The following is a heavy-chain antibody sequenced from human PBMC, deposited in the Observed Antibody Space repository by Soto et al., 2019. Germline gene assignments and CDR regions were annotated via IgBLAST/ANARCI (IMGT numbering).Heavy chain of an antibody. D-gene: IGHD6-6*01. CDR2: ISGSGGRS. V-gene: IGHV3-23*01. CDR1: ELPFSSYP. Sequence: GGSLSLYCPAAELPFSSYPMSWVRQAPRKGLDWVPAISGSGGRSYYADSVKGRFTISRDTSKNMLYLQMNSLRADDTAVFYCAKALQYSSSRDYFYYGMDVWGQGTTVSVS. CDR3: AKALQYSSSRDYFYYGMDV. J-gene: IGHJ6*02.